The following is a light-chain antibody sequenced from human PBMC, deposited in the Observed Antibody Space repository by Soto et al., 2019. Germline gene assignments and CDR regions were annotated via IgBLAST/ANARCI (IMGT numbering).Light chain of an antibody. CDR1: QSVHSD. CDR2: DAS. CDR3: QQYTNWPPLS. J-gene: IGKJ4*01. V-gene: IGKV3-15*01. Sequence: EIVMTQSPATLSVSPGEGATLSCRASQSVHSDLAWYQQKPGQAPRLLIYDASTRASGIPARFSGSGSGTEFTLTISSLQSEDFAVYYCQQYTNWPPLSFGGGTKVEI.